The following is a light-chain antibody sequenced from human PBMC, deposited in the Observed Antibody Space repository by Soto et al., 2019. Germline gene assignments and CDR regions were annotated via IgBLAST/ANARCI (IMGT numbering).Light chain of an antibody. CDR1: QSVYSN. J-gene: IGKJ5*01. Sequence: EIVLTQSPGTLSLSPWERATLSWEPRQSVYSNYLAWYQQKPGQAPRRLLYDTSTRATGIPARFSGSGSGTESTLTISSLQSEDFAVYYCQQYSNWHPITFGQGTRLEI. CDR3: QQYSNWHPIT. V-gene: IGKV3D-20*02. CDR2: DTS.